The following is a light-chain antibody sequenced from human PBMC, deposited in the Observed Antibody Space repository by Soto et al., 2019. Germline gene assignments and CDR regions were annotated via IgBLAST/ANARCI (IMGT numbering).Light chain of an antibody. CDR3: QQRSNWPPP. V-gene: IGKV3-11*01. CDR1: QSVSSY. Sequence: EIVLTQSPATLSWSPGERATLSCRASQSVSSYLAWYQQKPGQAPRLLIYDASNRATGIPARFSGSGSGTGFTLTISSLEPEDFAFYYCQQRSNWPPPFGQGTRLEIK. CDR2: DAS. J-gene: IGKJ5*01.